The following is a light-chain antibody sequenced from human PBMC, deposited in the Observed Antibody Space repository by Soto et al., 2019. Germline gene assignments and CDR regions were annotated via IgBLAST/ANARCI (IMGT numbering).Light chain of an antibody. V-gene: IGKV3-11*01. CDR1: QSISSF. Sequence: EVVLTQSPATLSLSPGERATLSCRASQSISSFLAWYQQKPGQVPRLLIYDASNRATGIPARFSGSGSGTDFTLTISRLAPEDFAVYYCQPRGNWPPSVGPVTRLEIK. CDR2: DAS. CDR3: QPRGNWPPS. J-gene: IGKJ5*01.